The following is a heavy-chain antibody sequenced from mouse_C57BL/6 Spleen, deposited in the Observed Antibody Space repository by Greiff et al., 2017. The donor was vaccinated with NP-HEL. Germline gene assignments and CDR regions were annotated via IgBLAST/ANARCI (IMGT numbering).Heavy chain of an antibody. V-gene: IGHV1-61*01. CDR1: GYNFTSYW. J-gene: IGHJ3*01. Sequence: QVQLQQPGAELVRPGSSVKLSCKASGYNFTSYWMDWVKQRPGQGLEWIGNIYPSDSEIHYNQKFKDKATLTVDKSSSTAYMQLSSLTSEDSAVYYLASHGSSSAWFAYWGQETLVTVAA. CDR2: IYPSDSEI. CDR3: ASHGSSSAWFAY. D-gene: IGHD1-1*01.